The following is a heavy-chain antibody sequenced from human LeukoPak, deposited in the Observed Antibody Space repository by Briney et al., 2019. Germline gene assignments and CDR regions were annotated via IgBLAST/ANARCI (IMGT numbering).Heavy chain of an antibody. CDR1: DASLSSGAYY. Sequence: SETLSLTCTVYDASLSSGAYYWTWIRQPPGKGLEWIGYISPSGSTYYKPSLKSRVTISVDKSKNQFSLKLSSVTAADTAVYYWARGGAAARPGDAFDIWGQGTMVTVSS. D-gene: IGHD6-13*01. CDR2: ISPSGST. CDR3: ARGGAAARPGDAFDI. J-gene: IGHJ3*02. V-gene: IGHV4-30-2*01.